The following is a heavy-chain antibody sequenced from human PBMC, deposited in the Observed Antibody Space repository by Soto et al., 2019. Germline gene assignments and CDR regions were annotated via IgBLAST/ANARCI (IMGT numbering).Heavy chain of an antibody. Sequence: QVHLVQSGAEVKSPGASVKISCKTSGYTFTNYGITWVRQAPGQGLEWVGWVNGDSGNTNYAPKMEGRVTMTTDASTSPADMELRRLRSDDTGVYYCSRGSGLNDGSDLWGQGTVVTV. CDR3: SRGSGLNDGSDL. CDR1: GYTFTNYG. V-gene: IGHV1-18*01. J-gene: IGHJ3*01. CDR2: VNGDSGNT.